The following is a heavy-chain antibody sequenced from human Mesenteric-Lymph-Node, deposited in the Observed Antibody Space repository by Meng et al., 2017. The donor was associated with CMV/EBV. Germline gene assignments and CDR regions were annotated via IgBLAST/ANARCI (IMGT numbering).Heavy chain of an antibody. D-gene: IGHD6-6*01. V-gene: IGHV3-30-3*01. CDR1: GSTFSKYA. Sequence: GGSLRPSCADSGSTFSKYAIHWVRQAPGKGLEWVALISYDGATKNYADSVKGRLTISRDNSKNTVYLHLDSLRVEDTAVYFCAAEYQLLNTPYFEYWGQGTLVTVSS. CDR2: ISYDGATK. J-gene: IGHJ4*02. CDR3: AAEYQLLNTPYFEY.